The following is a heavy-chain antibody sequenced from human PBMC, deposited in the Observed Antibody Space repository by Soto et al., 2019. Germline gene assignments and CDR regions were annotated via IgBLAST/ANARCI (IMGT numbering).Heavy chain of an antibody. V-gene: IGHV1-18*04. D-gene: IGHD1-26*01. J-gene: IGHJ6*02. Sequence: ASVKVSCKASGYTFTSYGISWVRQAPGQGIEWMGWISAYNGNTNYAQKLQGRVTMTTDTSTSTAYMELRSLRSDDTAVYYCARSQWVWYYYYGMDVWGQGTTVTVSS. CDR3: ARSQWVWYYYYGMDV. CDR1: GYTFTSYG. CDR2: ISAYNGNT.